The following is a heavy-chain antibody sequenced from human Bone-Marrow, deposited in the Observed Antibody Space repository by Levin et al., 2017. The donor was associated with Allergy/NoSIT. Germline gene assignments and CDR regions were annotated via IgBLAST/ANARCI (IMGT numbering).Heavy chain of an antibody. J-gene: IGHJ3*02. D-gene: IGHD5-18*01. CDR3: AREVETLNDAFDM. Sequence: KSGGSLRLSCVGSGFTFRNYDMNWVRQAPGKGLEWVSSITTGSRYIYNADSVKGRFTISRDNAKKSLYLEMNSLRPEDTATYYCAREVETLNDAFDMWGPGTMVTVSS. CDR2: ITTGSRYI. V-gene: IGHV3-21*01. CDR1: GFTFRNYD.